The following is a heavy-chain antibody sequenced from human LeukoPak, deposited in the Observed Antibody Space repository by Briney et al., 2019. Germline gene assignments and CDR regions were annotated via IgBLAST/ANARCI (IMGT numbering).Heavy chain of an antibody. CDR2: INHSGST. D-gene: IGHD3-3*01. V-gene: IGHV4-34*01. CDR1: GGSFSGYY. Sequence: SETLSLTCAVYGGSFSGYYWSWIRQPPGKGLEWIGEINHSGSTNYNPSLKSRVTISVDTSKNQFSLKLSSVTAADTAVYYCASSLPNYDFWSGPNYYYYGMDVWGQGTTVTVSS. J-gene: IGHJ6*02. CDR3: ASSLPNYDFWSGPNYYYYGMDV.